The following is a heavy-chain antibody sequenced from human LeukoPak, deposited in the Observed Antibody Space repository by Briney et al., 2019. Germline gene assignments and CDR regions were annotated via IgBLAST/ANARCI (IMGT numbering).Heavy chain of an antibody. Sequence: PSETLSLTCTVSGGSISGYYWGWIRQPPGKGLEWIGSIYHSGSTYYNPSLKSRVTISVDTSKNQFSLKLSSVTAADTAVYYCARDLADGYCSGGSCYAPPVAWGQGTLVTVSS. CDR3: ARDLADGYCSGGSCYAPPVA. CDR1: GGSISGYY. V-gene: IGHV4-38-2*02. D-gene: IGHD2-15*01. CDR2: IYHSGST. J-gene: IGHJ5*02.